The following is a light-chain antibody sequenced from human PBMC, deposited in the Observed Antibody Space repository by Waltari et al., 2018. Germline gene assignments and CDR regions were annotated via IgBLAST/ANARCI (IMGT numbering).Light chain of an antibody. J-gene: IGLJ2*01. CDR3: VAWDDNLSGVL. CDR2: RNN. Sequence: QSVLSQPRSASGTPDQRLTISCSGSSANLGNNYVYLDHQRPGAAPKLLTCRNNQRPPGPPVRFSGSTSGTSGSPALCGLRSEDEATYYCVAWDDNLSGVLFGGGTNLTVL. CDR1: SANLGNNY. V-gene: IGLV1-47*01.